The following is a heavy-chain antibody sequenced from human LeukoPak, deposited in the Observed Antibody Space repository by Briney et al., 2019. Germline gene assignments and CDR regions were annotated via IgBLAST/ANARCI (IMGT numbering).Heavy chain of an antibody. CDR2: ISGSAYTT. Sequence: GGSLRLSCATSGFNFRTYGMSWIRQAPGKGLEWVAGISGSAYTTHYAGSVKGRFTISSDNSKNTLFLQMDSLRVEDTAVYYCAKLPIMLALNRIEFWSQGSLVTVTS. J-gene: IGHJ4*02. CDR3: AKLPIMLALNRIEF. CDR1: GFNFRTYG. V-gene: IGHV3-23*01. D-gene: IGHD2-8*01.